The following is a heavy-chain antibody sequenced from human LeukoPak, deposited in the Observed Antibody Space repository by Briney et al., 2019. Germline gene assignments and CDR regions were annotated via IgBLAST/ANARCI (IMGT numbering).Heavy chain of an antibody. CDR2: IYYSGST. Sequence: LETLSLTCTVSGGSISTYYWSWIRQPPGKGLEWIGYIYYSGSTNYNPSLKSRVTLSVDTSKNQFSLKMSSVTAADTAVYYCARGYSSSWYYFDYWGQGTLVTVSS. D-gene: IGHD6-13*01. CDR1: GGSISTYY. V-gene: IGHV4-59*01. J-gene: IGHJ4*02. CDR3: ARGYSSSWYYFDY.